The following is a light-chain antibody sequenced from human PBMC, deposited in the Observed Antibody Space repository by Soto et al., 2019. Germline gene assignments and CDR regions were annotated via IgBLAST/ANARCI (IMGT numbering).Light chain of an antibody. Sequence: QSALTQPASVSGSPGQSITISCTGTSSDVGGYGYVSWYQQRPGKAPKLIIYDVSNRPSGVSNRFSGSKSGNTASLTISGLQAEDEADYSCTSYTSSDTRVVFGGGTQLTVL. CDR2: DVS. J-gene: IGLJ2*01. CDR3: TSYTSSDTRVV. V-gene: IGLV2-14*01. CDR1: SSDVGGYGY.